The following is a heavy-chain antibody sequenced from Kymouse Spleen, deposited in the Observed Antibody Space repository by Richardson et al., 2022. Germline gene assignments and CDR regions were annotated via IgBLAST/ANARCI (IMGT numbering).Heavy chain of an antibody. V-gene: IGHV3-73*02. CDR1: GFTFSGSA. J-gene: IGHJ4*02. CDR2: IRSKANSYAT. CDR3: RWELLHFDY. Sequence: EVQLVESGGGLVQPGGSLKLSCAASGFTFSGSAMHWVRQASGKGLEWVGRIRSKANSYATAYAASVKGRFTISRDDSKNTAYLQMNSLKTEDTAVYYCRWELLHFDYWGQGTLVTVSS. D-gene: IGHD1-26*01.